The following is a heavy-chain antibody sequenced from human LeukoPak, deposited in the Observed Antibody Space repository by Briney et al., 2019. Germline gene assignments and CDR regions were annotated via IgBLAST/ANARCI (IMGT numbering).Heavy chain of an antibody. CDR3: ARAQGGAAAGYYYYGLDV. D-gene: IGHD6-13*01. CDR1: GYTFTGYY. J-gene: IGHJ6*02. V-gene: IGHV1-2*02. CDR2: INPDNGGT. Sequence: ASVKVSCKASGYTFTGYYMHWFRQAPGHGLEWMGWINPDNGGTIYAENFQGRVTMARDTSISRAYMELSSLTSDDTAVYYCARAQGGAAAGYYYYGLDVWGQGTTVTVSS.